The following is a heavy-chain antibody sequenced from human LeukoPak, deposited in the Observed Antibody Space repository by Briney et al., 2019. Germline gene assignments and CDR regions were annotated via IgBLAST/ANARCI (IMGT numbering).Heavy chain of an antibody. D-gene: IGHD3-10*01. Sequence: SETLSLTCTVSGGSISSYYWSWIRQPPGKGLEWIGYIYYSGSTNYNPSLKSRVTISVDMSKNQFSLKLSSVTAADTAVYYCARHGTGSYFDYWDQGTLVTVSS. J-gene: IGHJ4*02. V-gene: IGHV4-59*08. CDR3: ARHGTGSYFDY. CDR1: GGSISSYY. CDR2: IYYSGST.